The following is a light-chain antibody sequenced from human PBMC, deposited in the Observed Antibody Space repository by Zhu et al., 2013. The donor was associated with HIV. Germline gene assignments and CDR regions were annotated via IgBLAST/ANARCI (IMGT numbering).Light chain of an antibody. J-gene: IGKJ3*01. Sequence: EIVLTQSPATLSLSPGERATLSCRASQSLSSNLAWYQQKPGQSPRLLIYGASIRATGVPSRFGGRGSGTEFTLTIDSLQPEDFATYYCQHVNNNAAFGPGTNLDV. CDR3: QHVNNNAA. CDR1: QSLSSN. V-gene: IGKV3D-15*01. CDR2: GAS.